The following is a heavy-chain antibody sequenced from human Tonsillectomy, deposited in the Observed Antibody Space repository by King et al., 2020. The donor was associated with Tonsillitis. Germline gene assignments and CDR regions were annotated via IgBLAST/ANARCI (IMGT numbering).Heavy chain of an antibody. CDR1: GFAFSSYS. CDR3: ARNSYSGSYYNYGMDV. CDR2: ISSGSTTI. J-gene: IGHJ6*02. D-gene: IGHD1-26*01. Sequence: VQLVESGGGLVQPGGSLRLSCAASGFAFSSYSMNWVRQAPGKGLEWVSYISSGSTTIYYADSVKGRFTISRDNAKRSLYLQMNSLRDEDTAVYYCARNSYSGSYYNYGMDVWGQGTTVTVSS. V-gene: IGHV3-48*02.